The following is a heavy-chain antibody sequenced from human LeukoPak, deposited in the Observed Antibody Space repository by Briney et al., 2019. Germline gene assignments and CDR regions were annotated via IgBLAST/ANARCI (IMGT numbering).Heavy chain of an antibody. Sequence: WASVKVSCKASGGTFSSYAISWVRQAPGQGLEWMGRIIPILGIANYAQKFQGRVTITADKSTSTAYMELSSLRSEDTAVYYCARRRGWLQLGGLGPDWGQGTLVTVSS. V-gene: IGHV1-69*04. CDR3: ARRRGWLQLGGLGPD. J-gene: IGHJ4*02. CDR1: GGTFSSYA. D-gene: IGHD5-24*01. CDR2: IIPILGIA.